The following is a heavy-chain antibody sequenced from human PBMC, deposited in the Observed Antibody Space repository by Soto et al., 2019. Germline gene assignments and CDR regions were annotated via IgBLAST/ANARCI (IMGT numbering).Heavy chain of an antibody. CDR1: GYSITAGGYY. D-gene: IGHD6-19*01. CDR3: ARMYSSGSGWFNP. CDR2: FYSSGSI. J-gene: IGHJ5*02. Sequence: SETLSLTCFVSGYSITAGGYYWSWIRHHPGKGLEWIGSFYSSGSIIYNPSLRSRVSISGDTSSNQFSMSLTSVTAADTARYYCARMYSSGSGWFNPWGQGTLVTVSS. V-gene: IGHV4-31*03.